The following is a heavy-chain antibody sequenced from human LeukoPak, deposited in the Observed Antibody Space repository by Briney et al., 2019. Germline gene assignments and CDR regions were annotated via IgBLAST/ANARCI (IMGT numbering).Heavy chain of an antibody. CDR3: TRDEATTSRGTLPEY. Sequence: GGSLRLSCAASGFTFSRYEMNWVRRAPGKGLEWISYIDSSGSVIYYVDSVKGRFTIPRDNAKNSMFLQMNSLRAEDTAVYYCTRDEATTSRGTLPEYWGQGTLVTVSS. J-gene: IGHJ4*02. CDR2: IDSSGSVI. D-gene: IGHD1-14*01. CDR1: GFTFSRYE. V-gene: IGHV3-48*03.